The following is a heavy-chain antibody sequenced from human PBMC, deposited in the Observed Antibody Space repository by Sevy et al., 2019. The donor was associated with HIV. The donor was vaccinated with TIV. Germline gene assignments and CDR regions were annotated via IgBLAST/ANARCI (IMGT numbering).Heavy chain of an antibody. CDR1: GFRFGSQA. CDR3: AKDDADQSWYDDFWSGSPCFDY. J-gene: IGHJ4*01. V-gene: IGHV3-23*01. D-gene: IGHD3-3*01. CDR2: MSGRGDSR. Sequence: GGSLRLSCVGSGFRFGSQAMSWVRQAPGKGLEWVSGMSGRGDSRGYAHSVKGRFTISRANSKNTVYLQMNSLTAEDTALYYCAKDDADQSWYDDFWSGSPCFDYWGRGILVTVSS.